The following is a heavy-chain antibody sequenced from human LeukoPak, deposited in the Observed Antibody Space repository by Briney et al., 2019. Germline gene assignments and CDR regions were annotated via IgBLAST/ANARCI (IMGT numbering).Heavy chain of an antibody. Sequence: GGSLRLSCAASGFTFSSYSMNWVRQAPGKGLEWVSYISSSSSTIYYADSVKGRFTISRDNAKNSLYLQMNSLRAEDTAVYYCARGAAVIDYWGQGTLVTVSP. D-gene: IGHD2-15*01. CDR2: ISSSSSTI. CDR3: ARGAAVIDY. V-gene: IGHV3-48*04. J-gene: IGHJ4*02. CDR1: GFTFSSYS.